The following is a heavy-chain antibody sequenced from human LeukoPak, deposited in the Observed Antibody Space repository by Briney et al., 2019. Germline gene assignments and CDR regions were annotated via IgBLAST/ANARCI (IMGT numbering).Heavy chain of an antibody. CDR2: ISHSGST. CDR1: GGSFSGYY. D-gene: IGHD2-2*01. CDR3: ARGRGRMVPPLRAFDI. V-gene: IGHV4-34*01. J-gene: IGHJ3*02. Sequence: SETLSLTCAVYGGSFSGYYWSWIRQPPGKGLEWIGEISHSGSTNYNPSLKSRVTISVDTSKNQFSLKLNSVTAADTAVYYCARGRGRMVPPLRAFDIWGQGTMVTVSS.